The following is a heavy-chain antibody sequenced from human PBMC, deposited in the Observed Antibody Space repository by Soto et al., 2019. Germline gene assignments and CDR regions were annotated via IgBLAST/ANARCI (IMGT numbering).Heavy chain of an antibody. CDR1: GYTLTSYY. D-gene: IGHD3-22*01. CDR2: INPSGGST. J-gene: IGHJ4*02. CDR3: ARVAHYYDSSGYYRD. V-gene: IGHV1-46*03. Sequence: ASVKGSCKASGYTLTSYYMHWVRQAPGQGLEWMGIINPSGGSTSYAQKFQGRVTMTRDTSTSTVYMELSSLRSEDTAVYYCARVAHYYDSSGYYRDWGQGTLVTVSS.